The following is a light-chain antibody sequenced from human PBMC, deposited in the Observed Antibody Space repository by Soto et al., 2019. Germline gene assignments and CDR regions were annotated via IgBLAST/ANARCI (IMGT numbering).Light chain of an antibody. CDR2: GAS. V-gene: IGKV3-20*01. Sequence: EIVLTQSPGTLSLSPGERATLSCRASQSINRRSLAWYQQKPGQATRLLIYGASSRATGIPDRFSGSGSGTDCNLTIIILEHEDFAVYYCQQFGSSPGFTFGPGTIVDIK. CDR3: QQFGSSPGFT. CDR1: QSINRRS. J-gene: IGKJ3*01.